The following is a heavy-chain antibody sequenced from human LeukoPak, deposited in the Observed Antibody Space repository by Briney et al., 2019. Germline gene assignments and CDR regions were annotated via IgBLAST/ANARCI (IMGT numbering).Heavy chain of an antibody. V-gene: IGHV3-30*04. Sequence: GESLRLSCAASGFTFSSYAIPWVRQDPGKGLEWLGFITYDGSNQDYADSVKGRFTISRDNSKNALYLQMNSLRGEDTAVYYCARDYGSRLTKGYYLDYWGQGTLVTVSS. CDR3: ARDYGSRLTKGYYLDY. J-gene: IGHJ4*02. CDR1: GFTFSSYA. D-gene: IGHD3-10*01. CDR2: ITYDGSNQ.